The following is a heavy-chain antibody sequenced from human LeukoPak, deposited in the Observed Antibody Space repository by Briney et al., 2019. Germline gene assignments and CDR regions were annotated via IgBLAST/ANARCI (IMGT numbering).Heavy chain of an antibody. CDR3: AELGITMIGGV. CDR2: ISRSGDRT. V-gene: IGHV3-23*01. D-gene: IGHD3-10*02. Sequence: GGSLRLSCAASGFTFSSSAMNWVRQAPGKGLEWVSTISRSGDRTYYADSVKGRFTISRDNAKNSLYLQMNSLRAEDTAVYYCAELGITMIGGVWGKGTTVTISS. CDR1: GFTFSSSA. J-gene: IGHJ6*04.